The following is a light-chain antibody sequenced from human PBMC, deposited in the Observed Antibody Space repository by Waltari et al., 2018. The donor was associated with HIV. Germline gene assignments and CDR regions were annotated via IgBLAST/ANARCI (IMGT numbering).Light chain of an antibody. CDR2: EVS. CDR3: CSYAASSTSPMV. CDR1: SSDIGIYNV. V-gene: IGLV2-23*02. J-gene: IGLJ1*01. Sequence: QSALTQPASVSGSPGQSITLSCTGTSSDIGIYNVVSWYQQHPNIAPKLLIYEVSKRPSGVSARFSASKSGNTASLTISGSQADDEADYYCCSYAASSTSPMVFGTGTKVTVL.